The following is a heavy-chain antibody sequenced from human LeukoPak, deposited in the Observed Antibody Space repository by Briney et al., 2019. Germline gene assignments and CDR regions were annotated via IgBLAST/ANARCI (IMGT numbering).Heavy chain of an antibody. CDR3: ARDQVDYDIPDHFDY. J-gene: IGHJ4*02. V-gene: IGHV4-30-2*01. D-gene: IGHD3-22*01. CDR1: GASISSSTCN. Sequence: SETLSLTCKVSGASISSSTCNWSWIRQPPGKGLEWIGYISQSGNSYFTPSPKSRATISVDRSKNHFSLTLISVTAADTAVYYCARDQVDYDIPDHFDYWGKGTLVAVSS. CDR2: ISQSGNS.